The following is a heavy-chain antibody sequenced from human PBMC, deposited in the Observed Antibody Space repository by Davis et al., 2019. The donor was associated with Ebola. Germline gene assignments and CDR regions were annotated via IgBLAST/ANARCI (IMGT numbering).Heavy chain of an antibody. CDR2: VNPGNGDT. D-gene: IGHD2-15*01. J-gene: IGHJ6*02. CDR3: ARGDLVVVAATAEGSGVDYGMDV. Sequence: AASVKVSCKASGYSLTTYAMHWVRQAPGQSLEWMGYVNPGNGDTKYSQKFQGRVTITRDTSASTAYMELSSLRSEDTAVYYCARGDLVVVAATAEGSGVDYGMDVWGQGTTVTVSS. V-gene: IGHV1-3*01. CDR1: GYSLTTYA.